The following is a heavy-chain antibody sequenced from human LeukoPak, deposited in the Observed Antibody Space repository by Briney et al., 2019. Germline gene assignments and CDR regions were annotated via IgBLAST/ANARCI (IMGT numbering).Heavy chain of an antibody. V-gene: IGHV4-4*07. D-gene: IGHD6-13*01. Sequence: SETLSLTCTVSGGSISSYYWSWIRQPAGKGLEWIGRIYTSGSTNYNPSLKSRVTMSVDTSKNQFSLKLSSVTAADTAVYYCARERWRDSSSWDDYWGQGTLVTVSS. CDR3: ARERWRDSSSWDDY. J-gene: IGHJ4*02. CDR1: GGSISSYY. CDR2: IYTSGST.